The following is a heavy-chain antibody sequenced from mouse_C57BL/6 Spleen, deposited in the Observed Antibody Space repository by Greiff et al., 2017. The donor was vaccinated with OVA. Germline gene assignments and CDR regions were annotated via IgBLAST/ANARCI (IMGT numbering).Heavy chain of an antibody. CDR2: IYPRSGNT. CDR3: ARGVTGYGSSPGNFDY. J-gene: IGHJ2*01. Sequence: VKLQESGAELARPGASVKLSCKASGYTFTSYGISWVKQRTGQGLEWIGEIYPRSGNTYYNEKFKGKATLTADKSSSTAYMELRSLTSEDSAVYFCARGVTGYGSSPGNFDYWGQGTTLTVSS. D-gene: IGHD1-1*01. V-gene: IGHV1-81*01. CDR1: GYTFTSYG.